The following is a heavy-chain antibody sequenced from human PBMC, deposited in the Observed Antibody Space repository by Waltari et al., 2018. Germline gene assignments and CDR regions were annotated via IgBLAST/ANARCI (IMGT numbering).Heavy chain of an antibody. J-gene: IGHJ4*02. D-gene: IGHD6-13*01. V-gene: IGHV3-30*04. CDR2: ISFDVITK. Sequence: MPWVRQAPGKGLEWVALISFDVITKDYLDPVKGRFTISRDNSRNTVHLEMDNLRSDDTALYYCARETYSSRALDNWGQGTLVTVSS. CDR3: ARETYSSRALDN.